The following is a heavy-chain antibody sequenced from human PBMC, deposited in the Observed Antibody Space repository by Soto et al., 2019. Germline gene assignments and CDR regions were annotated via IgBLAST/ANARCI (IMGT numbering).Heavy chain of an antibody. V-gene: IGHV4-30-4*01. J-gene: IGHJ5*01. CDR2: IYKSATT. Sequence: TRYLTCSVSGDSISTVDYFWAWIRQPRGQALEYIGYIYKSATTYYNPSFESRVAISLDTSKSQFSLNVTSVTAADTAVYFCARGRYCLTGRCFPNWFDSWGQGTLVTVSS. D-gene: IGHD2-15*01. CDR1: GDSISTVDYF. CDR3: ARGRYCLTGRCFPNWFDS.